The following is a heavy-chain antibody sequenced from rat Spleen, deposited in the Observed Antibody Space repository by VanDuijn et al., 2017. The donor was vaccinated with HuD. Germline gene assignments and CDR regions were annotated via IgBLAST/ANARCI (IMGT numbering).Heavy chain of an antibody. CDR1: GFTFSNYY. D-gene: IGHD1-4*01. CDR2: INYDGSGT. CDR3: ARPNYPGFNYFDY. V-gene: IGHV5-29*01. J-gene: IGHJ2*01. Sequence: EVQLVESGGGLVRPGRSMKLSCAASGFTFSNYYMAWVRQVPTKGLEWVATINYDGSGTYYRDSVKGRFTISRDNANSTLYLQMDSLRSEDTATYYCARPNYPGFNYFDYWGQGVMVTVSS.